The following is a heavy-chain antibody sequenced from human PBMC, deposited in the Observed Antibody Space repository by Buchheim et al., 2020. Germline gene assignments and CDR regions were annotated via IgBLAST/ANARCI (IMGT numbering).Heavy chain of an antibody. CDR1: GFSFRNYG. V-gene: IGHV3-30*18. CDR3: AKSTVAATGSRPYNYFYGMDV. J-gene: IGHJ6*02. Sequence: QAQLVESGGGVVQPGRSLRLSCAASGFSFRNYGMHWVRQAPGKGLEWVAVTSYDGNNKYNADSVKGRFTISRDNSKNTLYLQMNGLRAEDTAVYYCAKSTVAATGSRPYNYFYGMDVWGQGTT. CDR2: TSYDGNNK. D-gene: IGHD4-23*01.